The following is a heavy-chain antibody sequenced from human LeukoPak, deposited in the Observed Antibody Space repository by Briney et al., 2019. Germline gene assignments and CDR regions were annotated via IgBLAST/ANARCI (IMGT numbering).Heavy chain of an antibody. CDR3: ARGLYYYGSGSDI. Sequence: SETLSLTCTVSGGSISITSYYWGWIRQPPGKGLEWIGSMYSSGSTYYNPSLKSRVTISVDTSKNQFSLKLSSVTAADTAVYYCARGLYYYGSGSDIWGQGTMVTVSS. CDR2: MYSSGST. CDR1: GGSISITSYY. J-gene: IGHJ3*02. V-gene: IGHV4-39*07. D-gene: IGHD3-10*01.